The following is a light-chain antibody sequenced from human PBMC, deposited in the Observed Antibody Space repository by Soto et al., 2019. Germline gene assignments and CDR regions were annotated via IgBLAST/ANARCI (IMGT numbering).Light chain of an antibody. CDR1: QRVSSN. CDR2: GAS. J-gene: IGKJ1*01. V-gene: IGKV3-15*01. Sequence: EIVMTQSPATLSVSPGERATLSSRASQRVSSNLAWYQQKPGQAPRLLIYGASTRATGIPARCSGSGSGTEFTLTISSLQSEDFAVYYCQQYNNWPPWTFGQGTKVEIK. CDR3: QQYNNWPPWT.